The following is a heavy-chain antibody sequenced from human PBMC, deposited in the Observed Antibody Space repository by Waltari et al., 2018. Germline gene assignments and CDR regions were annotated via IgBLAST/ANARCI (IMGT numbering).Heavy chain of an antibody. J-gene: IGHJ5*02. V-gene: IGHV4-4*07. CDR1: GGSISSYY. D-gene: IGHD3-10*01. Sequence: QVQLQESGPGLVKPSETLSLTCTVSGGSISSYYWSWIRQPAGKGLEWIGRIYTSGSTNYNPALKSRVTMSVDTSKNQFSLKLSSVTAADTAVYYRATYGSGSYPNNWFDPWGQGTLVTVSS. CDR3: ATYGSGSYPNNWFDP. CDR2: IYTSGST.